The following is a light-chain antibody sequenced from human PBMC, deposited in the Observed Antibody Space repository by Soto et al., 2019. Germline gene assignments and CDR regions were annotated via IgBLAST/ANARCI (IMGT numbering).Light chain of an antibody. V-gene: IGLV2-14*03. CDR3: SSFTSLHPYV. CDR2: EVS. Sequence: QSVLTQPAAVSGSPGQPITISCTGTSSDVGDYKYVSWYQQYPGKVPKLMIYEVSNRPSGVSNRFSGSKSGNTASLTISGLQGEDEANYYCSSFTSLHPYVFGTGTKVTV. CDR1: SSDVGDYKY. J-gene: IGLJ1*01.